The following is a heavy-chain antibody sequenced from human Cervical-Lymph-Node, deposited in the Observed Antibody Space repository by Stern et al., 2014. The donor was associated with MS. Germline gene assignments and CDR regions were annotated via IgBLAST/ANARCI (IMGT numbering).Heavy chain of an antibody. V-gene: IGHV4-34*01. D-gene: IGHD6-13*01. CDR3: ARGREASSSWRRSNPNSSYYFGMAV. CDR2: VDQRGST. CDR1: GGSFSGYF. Sequence: QVQLQQWGAGLLKPSETLSLTCAVSGGSFSGYFWTWIRQPPGKGLEWVGEVDQRGSTNYNPSLESRVSISLDRSSKQISMKLTSVAAADTGVYYCARGREASSSWRRSNPNSSYYFGMAVWGQGTTVIVSS. J-gene: IGHJ6*02.